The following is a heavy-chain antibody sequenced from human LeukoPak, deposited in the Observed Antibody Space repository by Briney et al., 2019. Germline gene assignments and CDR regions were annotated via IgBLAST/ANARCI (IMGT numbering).Heavy chain of an antibody. CDR2: ISFDGSNK. D-gene: IGHD1-26*01. V-gene: IGHV3-30*18. CDR1: GFTLSSYG. Sequence: GGSLRLSCAASGFTLSSYGMHWVRQAPGKGLKWVAVISFDGSNKFHADSVKGRFTISRDNSKNTLYLQMSSLRAEDTAVYYCAKGVGGIVGATVDYWGQGTLVTVSS. CDR3: AKGVGGIVGATVDY. J-gene: IGHJ4*02.